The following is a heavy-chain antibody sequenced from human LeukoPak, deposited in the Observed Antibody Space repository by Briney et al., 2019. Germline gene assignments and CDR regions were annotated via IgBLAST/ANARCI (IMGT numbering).Heavy chain of an antibody. CDR2: INTNTGNP. J-gene: IGHJ4*02. Sequence: ASVKVSCKASGYTFTSYAMNWVRQAPGQGLEWTGWINTNTGNPSYARGFTGRFVFSLDTSVSTAYLQISSLKAEDTAVYYCAREAYSSAYYFDYWGQGTLVTVSS. CDR3: AREAYSSAYYFDY. V-gene: IGHV7-4-1*02. D-gene: IGHD5-18*01. CDR1: GYTFTSYA.